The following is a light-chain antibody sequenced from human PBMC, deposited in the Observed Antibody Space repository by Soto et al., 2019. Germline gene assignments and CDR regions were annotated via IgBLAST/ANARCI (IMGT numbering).Light chain of an antibody. CDR3: TSYTSSSTWV. Sequence: QSALTQPASVSGSPGQSITISCTGTSSDVGNYNYVSWFQQHPGKAPKLIIYEVSNRPSGVSNRFSGCKSDNTASLTISGLQAEDEADYYCTSYTSSSTWVFGGGTQLTVL. CDR2: EVS. V-gene: IGLV2-14*01. J-gene: IGLJ3*02. CDR1: SSDVGNYNY.